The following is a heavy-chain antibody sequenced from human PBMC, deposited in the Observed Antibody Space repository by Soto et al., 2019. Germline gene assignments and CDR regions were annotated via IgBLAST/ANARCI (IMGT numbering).Heavy chain of an antibody. V-gene: IGHV4-39*01. D-gene: IGHD3-3*01. Sequence: QLQLQESGPGLVKPSETLSLTCTVSGGSISSSSYYWGWIRQPPGKGLEWIGSIYYSGSTYYNPSLKSRVTISVDTSKNQFSLKLSSVTAADTAVYYCARGPGDVLRFLEWSPSALFDPWGQGTLVTVSS. CDR2: IYYSGST. J-gene: IGHJ5*02. CDR3: ARGPGDVLRFLEWSPSALFDP. CDR1: GGSISSSSYY.